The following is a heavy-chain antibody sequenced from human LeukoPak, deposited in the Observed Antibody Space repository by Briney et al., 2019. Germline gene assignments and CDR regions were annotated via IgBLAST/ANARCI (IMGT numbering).Heavy chain of an antibody. V-gene: IGHV4-39*07. Sequence: PSETLSLTCAVSGASISGSGYYWAWIRQPPGKGLEWIGSMYYSGSTYYNPSLKSRVTISVDTSKNQFSLKLSSVTAADTAVYYCARGLRAGWFDPWGQGTLVTVSS. D-gene: IGHD2-15*01. CDR1: GASISGSGYY. CDR2: MYYSGST. CDR3: ARGLRAGWFDP. J-gene: IGHJ5*02.